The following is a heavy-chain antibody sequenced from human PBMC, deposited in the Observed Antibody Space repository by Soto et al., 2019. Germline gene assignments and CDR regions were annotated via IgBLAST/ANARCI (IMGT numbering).Heavy chain of an antibody. V-gene: IGHV4-59*01. CDR3: ARDLGY. CDR2: IYYSGST. CDR1: GVSISSYY. J-gene: IGHJ4*02. Sequence: PSETLSLTCTVSGVSISSYYWSWIRQPPGKGLEWIGYIYYSGSTNYNPSLKSRVTISVDTSKNQFSLKLSSVTAADTAVYYCARDLGYWGQGTLVTVSS.